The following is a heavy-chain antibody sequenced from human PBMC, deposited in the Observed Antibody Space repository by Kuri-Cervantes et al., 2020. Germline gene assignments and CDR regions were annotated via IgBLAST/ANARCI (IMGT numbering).Heavy chain of an antibody. J-gene: IGHJ3*01. D-gene: IGHD3-3*01. CDR1: GFTFSSYS. CDR3: ARLRVFSQIFDAFDV. Sequence: GGSLRLSCTASGFTFSSYSMTWVRQAPGKGLEWVSFITNSGSAMFYLDSVKGRFTISRDNAKNPLYLQMNSLRAEDTAVYYCARLRVFSQIFDAFDVWGQGTMVTVSS. CDR2: ITNSGSAM. V-gene: IGHV3-48*01.